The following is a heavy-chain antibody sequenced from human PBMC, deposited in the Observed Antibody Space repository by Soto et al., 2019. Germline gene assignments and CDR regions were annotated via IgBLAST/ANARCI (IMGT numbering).Heavy chain of an antibody. CDR1: GFTFSNAW. CDR3: YDSSGYYYTQGFDY. Sequence: EVQLVESGGGLVKPGGSLRLSCAASGFTFSNAWMNWVRQAPGKGLEWVGRIKGKTDGGTTDYAAPVKGRFTISRDDSKNTLYLQMNSLKTEDTAVYYCYDSSGYYYTQGFDYWGQGTLVTVSS. J-gene: IGHJ4*02. V-gene: IGHV3-15*07. D-gene: IGHD3-22*01. CDR2: IKGKTDGGTT.